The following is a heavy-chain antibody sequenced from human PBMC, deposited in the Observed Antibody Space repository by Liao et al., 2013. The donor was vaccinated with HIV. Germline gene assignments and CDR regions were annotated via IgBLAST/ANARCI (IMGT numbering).Heavy chain of an antibody. V-gene: IGHV4-59*01. J-gene: IGHJ2*01. CDR1: GGSISSYY. CDR3: ARVSYDFWSGDWYFDL. Sequence: QVHLQQWGAGLLKPSETLSLTCTVSGGSISSYYWSWIRQPPGKGLEWIGYIYYSGSTNYNPSLKSRVTISVDTSKNQFSLKLSSVTAADTAVYYCARVSYDFWSGDWYFDLWGRGTLVTVSS. D-gene: IGHD3-3*01. CDR2: IYYSGST.